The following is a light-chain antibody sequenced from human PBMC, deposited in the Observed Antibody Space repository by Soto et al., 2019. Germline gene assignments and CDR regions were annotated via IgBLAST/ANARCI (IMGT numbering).Light chain of an antibody. V-gene: IGKV3-15*01. CDR3: QQYDYWPPWT. CDR2: DAS. CDR1: QSVSSN. Sequence: EIVMTQSPATLSVSPGERATLSCRASQSVSSNLAWYQQKPGQAPRLLIYDASTRATGIPARISGSGSGTEFTLTISSLQSEDFAVYYCQQYDYWPPWTFGPGTKVDIK. J-gene: IGKJ1*01.